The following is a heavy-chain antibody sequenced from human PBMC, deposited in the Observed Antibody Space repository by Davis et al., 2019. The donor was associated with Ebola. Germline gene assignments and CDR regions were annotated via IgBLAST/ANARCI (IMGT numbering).Heavy chain of an antibody. J-gene: IGHJ4*02. Sequence: GESLKISCAASGFTVSSNYMSWVRQAPGKGLEWVSVIYSGGSTYYADSVKGRFTISRDNSKNTLYLQMNSLRAEDTAVYYCARDVSSQLFFDYWGQGTLVTVSS. CDR3: ARDVSSQLFFDY. CDR2: IYSGGST. V-gene: IGHV3-53*01. D-gene: IGHD6-13*01. CDR1: GFTVSSNY.